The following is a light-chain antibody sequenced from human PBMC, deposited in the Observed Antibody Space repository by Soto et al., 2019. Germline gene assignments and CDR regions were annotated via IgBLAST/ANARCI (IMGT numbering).Light chain of an antibody. CDR3: SSYTSSSTYV. J-gene: IGLJ1*01. V-gene: IGLV2-14*01. Sequence: QSVLTQPASVSGSPGQSITISCTGTSSDVGGYNHVSWYQQHPGKARKLMIYEVSNRPSGVSNPFSGSKSGNTASLTISGLQAEDEADYYCSSYTSSSTYVFGTGTKLTVL. CDR1: SSDVGGYNH. CDR2: EVS.